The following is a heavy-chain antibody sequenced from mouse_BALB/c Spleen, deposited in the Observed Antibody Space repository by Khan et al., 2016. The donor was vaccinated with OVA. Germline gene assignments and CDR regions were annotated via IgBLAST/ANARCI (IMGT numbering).Heavy chain of an antibody. D-gene: IGHD1-1*02. CDR3: ASGGYWYIDV. J-gene: IGHJ1*01. Sequence: QVRLQQSGPELKKPGETVKISCTASGYTFTNYGMNWVKQAPGKGLKWMGWINTYTGEPTYADDFKGRFAFSLETSASTAYLQINNLKNEDTATYFCASGGYWYIDVWGAGTTVTVSS. V-gene: IGHV9-3-1*01. CDR2: INTYTGEP. CDR1: GYTFTNYG.